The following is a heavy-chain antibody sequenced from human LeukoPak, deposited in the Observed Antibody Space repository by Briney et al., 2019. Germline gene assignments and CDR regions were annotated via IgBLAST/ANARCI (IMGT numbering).Heavy chain of an antibody. CDR2: ISADNGNT. CDR3: ARVDILTGYYFFDY. CDR1: GYTFIKYG. D-gene: IGHD3-9*01. Sequence: ASVKVSCKASGYTFIKYGISWVRQAPGQGLEWMGWISADNGNTYYTQKFQGRVTFTTDTSTGTAYMELRSLRSDDTAVYFCARVDILTGYYFFDYWGQGTLVTVSS. J-gene: IGHJ4*02. V-gene: IGHV1-18*01.